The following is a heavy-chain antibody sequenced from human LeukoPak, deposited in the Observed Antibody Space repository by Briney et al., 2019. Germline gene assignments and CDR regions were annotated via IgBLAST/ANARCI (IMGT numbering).Heavy chain of an antibody. V-gene: IGHV4-38-2*02. CDR1: GYSISSGYY. Sequence: ASETLSLTCTVSGYSISSGYYWGWIRQPPGEGLEWIGSIYHSGSTYYNPSLKSRVTISVDTSKNQFSLKLSSVTAADTAVYYCARSEQSGYFTGGGFDYWGQGTLVTVSS. CDR2: IYHSGST. CDR3: ARSEQSGYFTGGGFDY. J-gene: IGHJ4*02. D-gene: IGHD3-16*01.